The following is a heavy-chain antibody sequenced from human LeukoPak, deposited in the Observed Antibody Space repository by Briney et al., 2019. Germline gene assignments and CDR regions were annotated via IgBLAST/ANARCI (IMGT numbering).Heavy chain of an antibody. V-gene: IGHV3-30*18. CDR3: AKDTDRDSYYFDY. J-gene: IGHJ4*02. D-gene: IGHD2-21*02. CDR2: ISYDGSNK. CDR1: GFTFSSYG. Sequence: PGGSLRLSCAASGFTFSSYGMHWVRQAPGKGLEWVAVISYDGSNKYYADSVKGRFTISRDNSKNTLYLQMNSLRAEDTAVYYCAKDTDRDSYYFDYWGQGTLVTVSS.